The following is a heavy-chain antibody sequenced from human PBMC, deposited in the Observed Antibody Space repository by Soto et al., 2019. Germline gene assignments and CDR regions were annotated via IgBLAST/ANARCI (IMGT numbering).Heavy chain of an antibody. J-gene: IGHJ4*02. CDR2: IFWDDDE. V-gene: IGHV2-5*02. Sequence: QITLKESGPPLVKPTQTLTLTYTFSGFSLSSSGVGVGWIRQPPGKALEWLVLIFWDDDERYSPALKSRLTITKDTSKNQVVLTMTNMDPLDTATYYCARSWGSSRFDYWGQGTLVTVSS. D-gene: IGHD2-2*01. CDR1: GFSLSSSGVG. CDR3: ARSWGSSRFDY.